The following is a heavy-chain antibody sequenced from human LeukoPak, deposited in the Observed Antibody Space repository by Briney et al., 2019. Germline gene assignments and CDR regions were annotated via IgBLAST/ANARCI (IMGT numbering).Heavy chain of an antibody. D-gene: IGHD2-21*02. CDR3: ARDCGGDCYSHYFDY. J-gene: IGHJ4*02. CDR1: GFTFSSYS. Sequence: PGGSLRLSCAASGFTFSSYSMNWVRQAPGKGLEWVSSISSGSSYIYYADSLKGRFTISGDNAKNSLYLQMNSLRADDTAVYYCARDCGGDCYSHYFDYWGQGTLVTVSS. V-gene: IGHV3-21*01. CDR2: ISSGSSYI.